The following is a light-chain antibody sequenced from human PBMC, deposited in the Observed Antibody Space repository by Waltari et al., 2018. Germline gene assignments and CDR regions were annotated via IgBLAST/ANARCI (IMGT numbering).Light chain of an antibody. V-gene: IGKV3-20*01. J-gene: IGKJ4*01. CDR2: GGS. CDR1: QSVGSKY. Sequence: EIVLTQSPATLSLFPGGRVTLSCRASQSVGSKYLAWYQQKPGQAPRLLIYGGSTRATGTPDRFSGSGSGTDFTLTISRLEPDDFALYYCQQYDNSPPLTFGGGTRVEIK. CDR3: QQYDNSPPLT.